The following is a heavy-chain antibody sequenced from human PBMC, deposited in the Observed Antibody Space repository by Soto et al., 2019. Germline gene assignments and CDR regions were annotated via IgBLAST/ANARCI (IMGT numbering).Heavy chain of an antibody. D-gene: IGHD6-19*01. J-gene: IGHJ4*02. CDR1: GGTFSSYT. CDR3: ARDGTPLAVANL. CDR2: IIPILGIA. V-gene: IGHV1-69*08. Sequence: QVQLVQSGAEVKKPGSSVKVSCKASGGTFSSYTISWVRQAPGQGLEWMGRIIPILGIANYAQKFQGRVTITADKSTSTAYMELSSLRSEDTAVYYCARDGTPLAVANLWGQGTLVTVSS.